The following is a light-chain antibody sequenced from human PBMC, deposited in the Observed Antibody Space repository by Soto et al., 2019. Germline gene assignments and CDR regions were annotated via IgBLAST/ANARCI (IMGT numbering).Light chain of an antibody. Sequence: QSALTQPPSASGSLGQTVTISCTGTSRNVGGYKYVSWYQQHPGKAPKLMIFEVNKRPSGVPDRFSGSKSGNTASLTVSGLQTGDEADYYCSSYAGINNLGVFGTGTKVTVL. CDR1: SRNVGGYKY. V-gene: IGLV2-8*01. CDR3: SSYAGINNLGV. J-gene: IGLJ1*01. CDR2: EVN.